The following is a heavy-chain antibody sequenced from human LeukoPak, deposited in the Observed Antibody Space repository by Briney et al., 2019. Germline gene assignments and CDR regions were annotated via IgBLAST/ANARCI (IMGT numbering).Heavy chain of an antibody. CDR2: IKQDGSEK. CDR3: ARWGGTAMVKTFDY. J-gene: IGHJ4*02. CDR1: GFTFSSYW. Sequence: GGSLRLSCAASGFTFSSYWMSWVRQAPGKGLEWVANIKQDGSEKYYVDSVKGRFTISRDNAKNSLYLQMNSLRAEDTAVYYCARWGGTAMVKTFDYWGQGTLVTVSS. D-gene: IGHD5-18*01. V-gene: IGHV3-7*01.